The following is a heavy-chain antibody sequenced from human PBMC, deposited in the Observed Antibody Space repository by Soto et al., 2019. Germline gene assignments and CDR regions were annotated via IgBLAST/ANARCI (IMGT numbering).Heavy chain of an antibody. CDR2: INADSTYI. V-gene: IGHV3-21*02. CDR1: GFAFNTYS. CDR3: VRDLGRYLRPGYMDL. D-gene: IGHD3-10*02. Sequence: EVQLVESGGGLVKPGGSLRLSCTASGFAFNTYSMNWVRQAPGKGLEWVSSINADSTYIYYADSLRGRITISRDNAKDSLFLQMNSLRPDDTAVYYFVRDLGRYLRPGYMDLWGDGATLSVSS. J-gene: IGHJ6*03.